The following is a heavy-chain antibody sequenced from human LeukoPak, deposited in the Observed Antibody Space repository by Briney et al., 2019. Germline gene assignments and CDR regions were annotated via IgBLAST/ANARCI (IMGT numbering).Heavy chain of an antibody. CDR3: ARVATSRYDILTGYYTGARTLDY. V-gene: IGHV3-48*02. CDR2: ISSGSSTI. CDR1: GFTFNSYS. D-gene: IGHD3-9*01. Sequence: GGSLRLSCAASGFTFNSYSMNWVRQAPGKGLEWVSYISSGSSTIYYADSVKGRFTISRDNAKNSLYLQMNSLRDEDTAVYYCARVATSRYDILTGYYTGARTLDYWGQGTLVTVSS. J-gene: IGHJ4*02.